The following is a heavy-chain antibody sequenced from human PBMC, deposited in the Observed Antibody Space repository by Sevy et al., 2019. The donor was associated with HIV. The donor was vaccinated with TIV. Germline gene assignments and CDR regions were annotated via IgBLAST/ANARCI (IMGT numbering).Heavy chain of an antibody. CDR1: GFTLSRDS. D-gene: IGHD1-7*01. CDR2: IKADGSGT. CDR3: ARGANYLYN. V-gene: IGHV3-7*01. Sequence: GGSLRLSCAASGFTLSRDSMTWVRQAPGKGLEWGAKIKADGSGTYSVDSVKGRFSISRDNVKNALYLQMNGLRAEDTAVYYCARGANYLYNWGQGTLVTVSS. J-gene: IGHJ4*02.